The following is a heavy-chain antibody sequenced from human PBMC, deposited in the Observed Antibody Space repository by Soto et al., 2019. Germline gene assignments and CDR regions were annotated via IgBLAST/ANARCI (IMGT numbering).Heavy chain of an antibody. V-gene: IGHV3-30*18. Sequence: PGGSLRLSCAASGFTFSSYGMHWVRQAPGKGLEWVAVISYDGSNKYYADSVKGRFTISRDNSKNTLYLQMNSLRAEDTAVYYCAKDYDILTGYYMWGQGTLVTV. D-gene: IGHD3-9*01. CDR3: AKDYDILTGYYM. J-gene: IGHJ4*02. CDR1: GFTFSSYG. CDR2: ISYDGSNK.